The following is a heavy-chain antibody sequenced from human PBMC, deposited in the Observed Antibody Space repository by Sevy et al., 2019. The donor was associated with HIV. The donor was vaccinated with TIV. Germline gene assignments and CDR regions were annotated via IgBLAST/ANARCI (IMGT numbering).Heavy chain of an antibody. D-gene: IGHD6-19*01. J-gene: IGHJ4*02. CDR3: ARETGYSSGWYRAYYFDY. Sequence: SETLSLTCTASGGSISSYYWSWIRQPPGKGLEWIGYIYYSGSTNYNPSLKSRVTISVDTSKNQFSLKLSSVTAADTAVYYCARETGYSSGWYRAYYFDYWGQGTLFTVSS. V-gene: IGHV4-59*01. CDR1: GGSISSYY. CDR2: IYYSGST.